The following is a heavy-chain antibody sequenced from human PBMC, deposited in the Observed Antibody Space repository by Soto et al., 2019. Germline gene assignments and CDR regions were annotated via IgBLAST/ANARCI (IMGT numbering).Heavy chain of an antibody. J-gene: IGHJ5*02. CDR2: INHSGST. CDR1: GGSFSGYY. CDR3: ARGGGIITSQNIGTGEGNWFDP. Sequence: SETLSLTCAVYGGSFSGYYWSWIRQPPGKGLEWIGEINHSGSTNYNPSLKSRVTISVDTSKNQFSLKLSSVTAADTAVYYCARGGGIITSQNIGTGEGNWFDPWGQGTLVTV. V-gene: IGHV4-34*01. D-gene: IGHD1-1*01.